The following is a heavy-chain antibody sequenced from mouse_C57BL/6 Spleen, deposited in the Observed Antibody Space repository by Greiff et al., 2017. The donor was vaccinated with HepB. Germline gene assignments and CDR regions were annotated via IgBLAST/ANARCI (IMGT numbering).Heavy chain of an antibody. D-gene: IGHD1-1*01. Sequence: EVKLMESGPGLVKPSQSLSLTCSVTGYSITSGYYWNWIRQFPGNKLEWMGYISYDGSNNYNPSLKNRISITRDTSKNQFFLKLNSVTTEDTATYYCARVGGSREKGYWYFDVWGTGTTVTVSS. CDR2: ISYDGSN. J-gene: IGHJ1*03. V-gene: IGHV3-6*01. CDR1: GYSITSGYY. CDR3: ARVGGSREKGYWYFDV.